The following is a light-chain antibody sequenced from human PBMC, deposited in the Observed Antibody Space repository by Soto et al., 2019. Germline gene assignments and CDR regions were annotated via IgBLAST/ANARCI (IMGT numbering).Light chain of an antibody. V-gene: IGKV3-20*01. J-gene: IGKJ3*01. CDR2: GAS. CDR1: QSVSSSY. CDR3: QQYGSSPFT. Sequence: ELVWTQSPGTLSFSTQERATLSCRASQSVSSSYLAWYQQKPGQAPRLLIYGASSRATGIADRFSGSGSGTDCTLTISRLEPEDFAVYYCQQYGSSPFTFGPGTKVDIK.